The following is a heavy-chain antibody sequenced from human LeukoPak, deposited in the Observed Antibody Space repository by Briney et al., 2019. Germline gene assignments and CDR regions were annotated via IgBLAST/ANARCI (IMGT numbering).Heavy chain of an antibody. CDR2: IFYSGST. Sequence: SETLSLTCAVSGGSISSNGYYWGWIRQPPGKGLEWMGSIFYSGSTYYNPSLESRVTVSVETSRNQFSLRLSSVTAADTAVYYWAGQGGILRGSYWPPNWVHPWGQGTLVTVSS. D-gene: IGHD3-9*01. J-gene: IGHJ5*02. CDR3: AGQGGILRGSYWPPNWVHP. V-gene: IGHV4-39*01. CDR1: GGSISSNGYY.